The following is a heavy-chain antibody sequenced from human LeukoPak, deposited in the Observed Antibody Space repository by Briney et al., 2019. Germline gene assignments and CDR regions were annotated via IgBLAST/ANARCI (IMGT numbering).Heavy chain of an antibody. D-gene: IGHD3-3*01. V-gene: IGHV3-21*01. CDR1: GFTFSSYS. CDR2: ISSSSSYI. Sequence: GGSLRLSCAASGFTFSSYSMNWVRQAPGKGLEWVSSISSSSSYIYYADSVKGRFTISRDNSKNTLYLQMNSLGAEDTAVYYCARGHDPLDYYYYGMDVWGQGTTVTVSS. CDR3: ARGHDPLDYYYYGMDV. J-gene: IGHJ6*02.